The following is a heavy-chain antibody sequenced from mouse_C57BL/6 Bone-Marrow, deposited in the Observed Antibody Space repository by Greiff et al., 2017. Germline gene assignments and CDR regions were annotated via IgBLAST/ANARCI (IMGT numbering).Heavy chain of an antibody. D-gene: IGHD2-5*01. Sequence: QVQLQQPGAELVKPGASVKMSCKASGYTFTSYWITWVKQRPGQGLEWIGDIYPGSGSTNYNEKFKSKATLTVDTSSSTAYMQLSSLTSEDSAVYYCARRPYYSNHCYAMDYWGQGTSVTVSS. CDR2: IYPGSGST. J-gene: IGHJ4*01. CDR3: ARRPYYSNHCYAMDY. CDR1: GYTFTSYW. V-gene: IGHV1-55*01.